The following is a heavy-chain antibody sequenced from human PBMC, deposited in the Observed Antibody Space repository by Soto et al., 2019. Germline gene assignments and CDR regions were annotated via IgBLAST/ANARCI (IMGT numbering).Heavy chain of an antibody. CDR1: GGSISSGGYS. CDR3: ARVPDY. D-gene: IGHD2-2*01. Sequence: QLQLQESGSGLVKPSQTLSLTCAVSGGSISSGGYSWSWIRQPPGKGLEWIGYMYHSGSTYYNPSLKSRATISIDRSKNQFSLKLSSVTAADPAVYYCARVPDYWGQGILVTVSS. J-gene: IGHJ4*02. CDR2: MYHSGST. V-gene: IGHV4-30-2*01.